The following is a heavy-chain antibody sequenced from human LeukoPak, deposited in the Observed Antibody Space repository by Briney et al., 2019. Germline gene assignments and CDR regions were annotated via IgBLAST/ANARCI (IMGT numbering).Heavy chain of an antibody. Sequence: ASVKVSCKASGYTFTSYGISWVRQAPGQGLEWMGWISAYNGNTNYAQKLQGRVTMTTDTPTSTAYMELRSLRSDDTAVYYCARVLLWFGDTTGWFDPWGQGTLVTVSS. D-gene: IGHD3-10*01. CDR3: ARVLLWFGDTTGWFDP. J-gene: IGHJ5*02. V-gene: IGHV1-18*01. CDR1: GYTFTSYG. CDR2: ISAYNGNT.